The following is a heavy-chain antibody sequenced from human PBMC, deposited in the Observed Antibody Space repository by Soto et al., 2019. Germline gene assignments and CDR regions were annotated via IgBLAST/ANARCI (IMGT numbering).Heavy chain of an antibody. J-gene: IGHJ6*02. V-gene: IGHV3-30-3*01. Sequence: GGSLRLSCAASGFTFSSYAMHWVRQAPGKGLEWVAVISYDGSNKYYADSVKGRFTISRDNSKNTLYLQMNSLRAEDTAVYYCARVRSYDFWSGYSNYYYYGMDVWGQGTTVTVSS. CDR3: ARVRSYDFWSGYSNYYYYGMDV. CDR1: GFTFSSYA. D-gene: IGHD3-3*01. CDR2: ISYDGSNK.